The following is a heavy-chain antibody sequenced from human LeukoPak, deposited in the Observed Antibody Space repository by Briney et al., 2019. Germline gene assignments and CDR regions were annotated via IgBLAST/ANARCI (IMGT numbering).Heavy chain of an antibody. J-gene: IGHJ6*03. CDR3: AREGVGSYYYYYMDV. V-gene: IGHV4-34*01. CDR2: INHSGIT. CDR1: GGSFTDYY. Sequence: SETLSLTCAVYGGSFTDYYWNWIRQPPGKGLEWIGEINHSGITHYNPSLKSRVTISVDTSKNQFSLKLSSVTAADTAVYYCAREGVGSYYYYYMDVWGKGTTVTISS. D-gene: IGHD1-26*01.